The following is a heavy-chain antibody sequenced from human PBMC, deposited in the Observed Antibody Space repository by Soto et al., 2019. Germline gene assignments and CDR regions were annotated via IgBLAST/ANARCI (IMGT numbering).Heavy chain of an antibody. CDR1: GGTFSSYE. V-gene: IGHV1-69*13. CDR2: IIPIFGTA. CDR3: AREGYEVGANAEAYYFDY. J-gene: IGHJ4*02. Sequence: GASVKVSCKASGGTFSSYEISWVRQAPGQGLEWMGGIIPIFGTANYAQKFQGRVTITADESTSTAYMELSSLRSEDTAVYYCAREGYEVGANAEAYYFDYWGQGTLVTVSS. D-gene: IGHD1-26*01.